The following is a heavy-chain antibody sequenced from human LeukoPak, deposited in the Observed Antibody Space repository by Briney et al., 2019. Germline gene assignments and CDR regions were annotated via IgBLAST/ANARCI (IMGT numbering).Heavy chain of an antibody. CDR3: AGGYAFDV. V-gene: IGHV6-1*01. Sequence: SQTLSLTCAISGDSVSNNNYAWYWIRQSPSRGLEWLGRTYYRSQWYNDYARSVMSRISVDPDTSKNQFSLHLSSVTPDDTAIYYCAGGYAFDVWGQGTMVTVSS. CDR2: TYYRSQWYN. CDR1: GDSVSNNNYA. J-gene: IGHJ3*01.